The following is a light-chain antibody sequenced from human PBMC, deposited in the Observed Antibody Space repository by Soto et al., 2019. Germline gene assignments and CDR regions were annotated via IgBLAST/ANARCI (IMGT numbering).Light chain of an antibody. V-gene: IGLV1-51*01. J-gene: IGLJ2*01. CDR2: NDD. CDR3: GTWDASLSAGV. CDR1: SSNIETNP. Sequence: QSVLTQPPSVSAAPGQKVTISCSGSSSNIETNPVSWYRHLPGTVPKLLIHNDDNRPSGIPDRFSGSKSGTSATLGITGLRTGDEADYYCGTWDASLSAGVFGGGTKLTVL.